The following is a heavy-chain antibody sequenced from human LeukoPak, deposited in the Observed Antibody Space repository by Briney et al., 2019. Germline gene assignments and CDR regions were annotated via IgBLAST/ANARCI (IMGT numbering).Heavy chain of an antibody. CDR1: GFTFSSYA. Sequence: GGSLRLSCAASGFTFSSYAMNWVRQAPGKGLEWVSGISGSGGGAYYADSVKGRFTISRDNSKKTLYLQMNSLRAEDTAVYYCAKTTVIYYFDYWGQGTLVTVSS. J-gene: IGHJ4*02. V-gene: IGHV3-23*01. CDR2: ISGSGGGA. D-gene: IGHD4-11*01. CDR3: AKTTVIYYFDY.